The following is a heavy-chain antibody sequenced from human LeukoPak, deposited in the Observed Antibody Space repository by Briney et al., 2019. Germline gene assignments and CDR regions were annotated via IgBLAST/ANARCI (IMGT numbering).Heavy chain of an antibody. D-gene: IGHD6-19*01. CDR3: ARDSSGWYFYYYMDV. CDR2: IKQDGSEE. J-gene: IGHJ6*03. V-gene: IGHV3-7*01. Sequence: PGGSLRLSCAASGFTFSSYWMSWVRQAPGKGLEWVANIKQDGSEEYYVDSVKGRFTISRDNAKNSLYLQMNSLRAEDTAVYYCARDSSGWYFYYYMDVWGKGTTVTVSS. CDR1: GFTFSSYW.